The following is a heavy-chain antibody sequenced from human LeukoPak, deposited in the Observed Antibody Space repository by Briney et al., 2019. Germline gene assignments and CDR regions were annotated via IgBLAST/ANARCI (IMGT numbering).Heavy chain of an antibody. J-gene: IGHJ3*02. V-gene: IGHV3-21*01. Sequence: GGSLRLSCAASGFTFSSYSMNWVRQAPGKGLEWVSSISSSSSYIYYADSVKGRFTISRDNAKNSLYLQMNSLRAEDTAVHYCARERRSVVITTDAFDIWGQGTMVTVSS. CDR1: GFTFSSYS. CDR3: ARERRSVVITTDAFDI. D-gene: IGHD3-22*01. CDR2: ISSSSSYI.